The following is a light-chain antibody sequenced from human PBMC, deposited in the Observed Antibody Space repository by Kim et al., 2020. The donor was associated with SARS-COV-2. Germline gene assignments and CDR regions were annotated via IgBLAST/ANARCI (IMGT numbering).Light chain of an antibody. J-gene: IGLJ3*02. CDR3: QSYDSTLSGWGV. CDR2: GNN. V-gene: IGLV1-40*01. Sequence: QSVLTQPPSVSGAPGQRVTISCTGSTSNIGARYDVHWYQQLPGTAPKLLIYGNNNRPSGVPDRFSGSKSGTSASLAITGLQVEDEADYYCQSYDSTLSGWGVFGGGTQLTVL. CDR1: TSNIGARYD.